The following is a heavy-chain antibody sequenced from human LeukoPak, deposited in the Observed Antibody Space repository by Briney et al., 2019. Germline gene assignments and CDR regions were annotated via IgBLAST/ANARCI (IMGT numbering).Heavy chain of an antibody. J-gene: IGHJ5*02. Sequence: PSQTLSLTCSVSGGSISSSSDCWGWIRQSPGKGLEWIGSMYHSGTTSYNPSLRGRVTISVDTSKNHLSLKLSSVTAADTAVYYCARHDSYYDSGTTARRWFDPWGQGTLVTVSS. CDR2: MYHSGTT. CDR3: ARHDSYYDSGTTARRWFDP. CDR1: GGSISSSSDC. D-gene: IGHD3-22*01. V-gene: IGHV4-39*01.